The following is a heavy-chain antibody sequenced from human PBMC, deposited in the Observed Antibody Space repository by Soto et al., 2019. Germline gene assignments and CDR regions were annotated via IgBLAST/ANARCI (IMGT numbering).Heavy chain of an antibody. Sequence: GASVKVSCKASGFTFTSSAVQWVRQARGQRLEWIGWIVVGSGNTNYAQKFQERVTITRDMSTSTAYMELSSLRSEDTAVYYCAAVRELGPSYFDYWGQGTLVTVSS. J-gene: IGHJ4*02. CDR3: AAVRELGPSYFDY. V-gene: IGHV1-58*01. D-gene: IGHD1-26*01. CDR2: IVVGSGNT. CDR1: GFTFTSSA.